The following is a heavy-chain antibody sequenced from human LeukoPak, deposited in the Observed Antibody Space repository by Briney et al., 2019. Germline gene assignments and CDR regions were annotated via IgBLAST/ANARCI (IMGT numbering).Heavy chain of an antibody. CDR2: ISWNSGGI. J-gene: IGHJ4*02. Sequence: GRSLRLSCAASGFTFDDYAMHWVRQTPGKGLEWVSGISWNSGGIHYADSVKGRFTISRDNAKNSLYLQMNSLKTEDMALYYCAKGGSRSSPYYFDYWGQGTLVTVSS. CDR1: GFTFDDYA. CDR3: AKGGSRSSPYYFDY. V-gene: IGHV3-9*03. D-gene: IGHD6-6*01.